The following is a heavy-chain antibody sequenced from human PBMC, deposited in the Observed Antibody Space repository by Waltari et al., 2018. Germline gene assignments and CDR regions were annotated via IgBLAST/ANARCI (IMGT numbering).Heavy chain of an antibody. D-gene: IGHD3-10*01. CDR1: GGSISSSSYY. CDR3: AREDMVQGVTPYYYYYYGMDV. V-gene: IGHV4-39*07. Sequence: QLQLQESGPGLVKPSETLSLTCTVSGGSISSSSYYWGWIRQPPGKGLEWIGSIYYSGSTYYNPSLKSRVTISVDTSKNQFSRKLSSVTAADTAVYYCAREDMVQGVTPYYYYYYGMDVWGQGTTVTVSS. CDR2: IYYSGST. J-gene: IGHJ6*02.